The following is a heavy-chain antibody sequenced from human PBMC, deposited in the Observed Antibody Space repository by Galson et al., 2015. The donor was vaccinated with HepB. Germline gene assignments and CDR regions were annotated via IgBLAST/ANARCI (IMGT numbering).Heavy chain of an antibody. CDR2: ISGSGIST. D-gene: IGHD3-3*01. J-gene: IGHJ4*02. V-gene: IGHV3-23*01. CDR3: VRDGRLVVSIGDYGADF. CDR1: GFMFRSFA. Sequence: SLRLSCAGSGFMFRSFAMSWLRQAPGKGLEWVSTISGSGISTYYADSVKGRLTISRDNSKNTLFLEMNDLRAADTATYYCVRDGRLVVSIGDYGADFWGRGTLVTVSS.